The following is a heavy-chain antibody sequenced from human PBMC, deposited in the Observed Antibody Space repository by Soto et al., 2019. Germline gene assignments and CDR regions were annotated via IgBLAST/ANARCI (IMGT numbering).Heavy chain of an antibody. CDR1: GGTFSSYA. D-gene: IGHD6-19*01. CDR3: ASTRRPVAAVARHYYYYGMDV. V-gene: IGHV1-69*06. CDR2: IIPIFGTA. Sequence: SVKVSCKASGGTFSSYAISWVRQAPGQGLEWMGGIIPIFGTANYAQKFQGRVTITADKSTSTAYMELNSLRSEDTAVYYCASTRRPVAAVARHYYYYGMDVWGQGTTVTVSS. J-gene: IGHJ6*02.